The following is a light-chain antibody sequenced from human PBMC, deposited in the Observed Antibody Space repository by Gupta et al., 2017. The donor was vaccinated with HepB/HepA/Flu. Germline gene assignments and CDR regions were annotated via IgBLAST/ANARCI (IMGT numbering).Light chain of an antibody. Sequence: EIVLTQSPATLSLSPGERATLSCRASQSISTYLGWYQQKPGQAPRLLIHDAYSRATGIPARFSGSGYGTAFTLTISSLEPEDFAIYYCQQRSKWPLTFGGGTKVEIK. CDR1: QSISTY. CDR2: DAY. V-gene: IGKV3-11*01. CDR3: QQRSKWPLT. J-gene: IGKJ4*01.